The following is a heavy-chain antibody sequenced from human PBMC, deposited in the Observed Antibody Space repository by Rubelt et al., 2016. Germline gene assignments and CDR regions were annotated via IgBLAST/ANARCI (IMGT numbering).Heavy chain of an antibody. CDR1: GGSISSGDYY. Sequence: VQLQESGPGLVKPSETLSLICSVSGGSISSGDYYWSWIRQHPGKGLEWILSISGSGGSTYYADSVKGRFTVSRDNSKNTLYLQMDSLGADDTAVYYCAKVRVTGWSGFDYWGQGTLVTVSS. CDR2: ISGSGGST. J-gene: IGHJ4*02. V-gene: IGHV3-23*01. D-gene: IGHD6-19*01. CDR3: AKVRVTGWSGFDY.